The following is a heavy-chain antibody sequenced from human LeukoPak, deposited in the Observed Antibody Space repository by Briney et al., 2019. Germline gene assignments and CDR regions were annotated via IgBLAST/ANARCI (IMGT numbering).Heavy chain of an antibody. Sequence: GASVKVSCKASGYTFTGYYMHWVRQAPGQGLEWMGIINPSGGSTSYAQKFQGRVTMTRDMSTSAVYMELSSLRSEDTAVYYCARRTQFSYFDYWGQGTLVTVSS. CDR3: ARRTQFSYFDY. CDR2: INPSGGST. CDR1: GYTFTGYY. V-gene: IGHV1-46*01. J-gene: IGHJ4*02. D-gene: IGHD1-14*01.